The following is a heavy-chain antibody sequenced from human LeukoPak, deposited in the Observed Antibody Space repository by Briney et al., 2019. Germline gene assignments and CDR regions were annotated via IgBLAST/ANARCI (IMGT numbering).Heavy chain of an antibody. V-gene: IGHV4-59*01. CDR3: AREDSGSVDY. Sequence: SSETLSLTCTVSGGSISSYYWSWIRQPPGKGLEWIGYIYYSGSTNYNPSLKSRVTISVDTSKNQFSLKLSSVTAADTAVYYCAREDSGSVDYWGQGTLVTVSS. CDR1: GGSISSYY. D-gene: IGHD1-26*01. J-gene: IGHJ4*02. CDR2: IYYSGST.